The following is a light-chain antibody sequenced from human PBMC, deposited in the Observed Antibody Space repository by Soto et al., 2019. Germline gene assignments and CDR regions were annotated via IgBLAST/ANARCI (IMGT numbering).Light chain of an antibody. CDR3: QQYGSSAWT. CDR2: GAS. V-gene: IGKV3-20*01. Sequence: EIVLTQSPGTLSLSPGERATLSCRASQSVSSSYLAWYQQKPGQAPRLLIYGASSRATGIPDRFSGSGSGTDFTLTISRLEPEAFVVYYCQQYGSSAWTFGQGTKVEIK. J-gene: IGKJ1*01. CDR1: QSVSSSY.